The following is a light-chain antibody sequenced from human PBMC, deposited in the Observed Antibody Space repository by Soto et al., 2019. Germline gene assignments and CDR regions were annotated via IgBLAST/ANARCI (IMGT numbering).Light chain of an antibody. CDR2: EVS. V-gene: IGLV2-14*03. Sequence: QSALTQPASVSGSPGESITISCSGTSNDVGRYNYVSWYQQHPGKVPKLLIYEVSQRPSGISNRLSGSKSGITASLTTSGLQAEDEADYFCSSYTRNSTVAFGGGTKLTVL. CDR3: SSYTRNSTVA. CDR1: SNDVGRYNY. J-gene: IGLJ2*01.